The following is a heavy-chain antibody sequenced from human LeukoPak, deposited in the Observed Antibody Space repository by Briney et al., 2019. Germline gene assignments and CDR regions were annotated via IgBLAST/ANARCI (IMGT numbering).Heavy chain of an antibody. CDR2: IYHSGIT. CDR3: ARGSGFYYGSGSPPTAVDV. V-gene: IGHV4-30-2*01. Sequence: PSETLSLTCAVSGGSIGSGGFSWSWIRLPPGKGLECIGYIYHSGITYYNPSLKSRVTISIDRPKNQFSLTLSSVTAADTAVYYCARGSGFYYGSGSPPTAVDVWGQGTTVTVSS. J-gene: IGHJ6*02. D-gene: IGHD3-10*01. CDR1: GGSIGSGGFS.